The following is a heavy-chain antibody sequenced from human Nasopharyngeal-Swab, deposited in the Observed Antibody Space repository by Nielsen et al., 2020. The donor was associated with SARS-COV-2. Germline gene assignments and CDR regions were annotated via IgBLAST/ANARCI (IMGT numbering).Heavy chain of an antibody. V-gene: IGHV1-69*13. CDR3: VRDPSYCSGGSCYSNWFDP. CDR1: GGTFSSYA. D-gene: IGHD2-15*01. Sequence: SVKVSCKASGGTFSSYAISWVRQAPGQGLEWMGGIIPIFGTANYAQKFQGRVTITADESTSTAYMELSSLRSEDTAVYYCVRDPSYCSGGSCYSNWFDPWGQGTLVTVSS. CDR2: IIPIFGTA. J-gene: IGHJ5*02.